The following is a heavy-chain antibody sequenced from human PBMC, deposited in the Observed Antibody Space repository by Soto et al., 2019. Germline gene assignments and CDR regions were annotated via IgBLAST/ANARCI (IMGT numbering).Heavy chain of an antibody. CDR3: ARDHPVYSSGWYENY. D-gene: IGHD6-19*01. V-gene: IGHV3-21*01. Sequence: EVQLVESGGGLVKPGGSLRLSCAASGFTFSSYSMNWVRQAPGKGLEWVSSISSSSSYIYYADSVKGRFTISRDNAKNSLYLQMNSLRAEDTAVYYCARDHPVYSSGWYENYWGQGTLVTVSS. J-gene: IGHJ4*02. CDR2: ISSSSSYI. CDR1: GFTFSSYS.